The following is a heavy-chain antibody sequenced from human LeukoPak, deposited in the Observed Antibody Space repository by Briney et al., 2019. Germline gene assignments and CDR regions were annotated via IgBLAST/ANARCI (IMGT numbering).Heavy chain of an antibody. D-gene: IGHD5-12*01. CDR1: GFTFSSYW. V-gene: IGHV3-7*01. CDR2: IRQDGNEK. J-gene: IGHJ4*02. CDR3: ARYSGYGLNY. Sequence: GGSLRLSCAASGFTFSSYWMSWVRQAPGKGLEWLANIRQDGNEKYYVDSVKGRFTISRDNAQNSLYLQMNSLRAEDTAVCYCARYSGYGLNYWGQGTLVTVSS.